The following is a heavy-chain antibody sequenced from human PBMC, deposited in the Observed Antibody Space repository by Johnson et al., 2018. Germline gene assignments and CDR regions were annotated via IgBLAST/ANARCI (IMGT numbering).Heavy chain of an antibody. Sequence: QVQLVQSGGGLVQPGRSLRLSCAASGFTFSSYGMHWVRQAPGKGLEWVAIISYDGSNEYYTDSVKGRFTISRDNSQNSLYFQMNGLRVEDTAVYYCARDPHYDLLFMDVWGKGTTVTVSS. J-gene: IGHJ6*03. CDR1: GFTFSSYG. V-gene: IGHV3-30*03. CDR2: ISYDGSNE. D-gene: IGHD3-3*01. CDR3: ARDPHYDLLFMDV.